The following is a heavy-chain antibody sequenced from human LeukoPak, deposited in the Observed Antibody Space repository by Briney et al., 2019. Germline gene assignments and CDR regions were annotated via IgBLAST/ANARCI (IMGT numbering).Heavy chain of an antibody. CDR1: GGSISSGSYY. D-gene: IGHD3-22*01. Sequence: SQTLSLTCTVSGGSISSGSYYWSWIRQPAGKGLEWIGRIYTSGSTNYNPSLKSRVTISVGTSKNQFSLKLSSVTAADTAVYYCARTYYYDSSGYYSLDYWGQGTLVTVSS. V-gene: IGHV4-61*02. J-gene: IGHJ4*02. CDR3: ARTYYYDSSGYYSLDY. CDR2: IYTSGST.